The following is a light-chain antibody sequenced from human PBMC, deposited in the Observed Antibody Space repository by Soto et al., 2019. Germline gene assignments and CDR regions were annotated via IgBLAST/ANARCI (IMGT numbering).Light chain of an antibody. J-gene: IGLJ3*02. CDR2: EVS. CDR1: SSDVGGYNF. V-gene: IGLV2-23*02. CDR3: CSYAGSRTWV. Sequence: QSALTQPASVSGSSGQSITISCTGTSSDVGGYNFVSWYQHYSGKAPKLIIYEVSKWPSGVSNRFSGSKSDNTASLTISGLQAEDEADYYCCSYAGSRTWVFGGGTKVTVL.